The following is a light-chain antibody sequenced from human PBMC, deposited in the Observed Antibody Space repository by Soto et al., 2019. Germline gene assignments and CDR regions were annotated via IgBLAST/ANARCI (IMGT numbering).Light chain of an antibody. Sequence: SYELTQPSSVSVSLGQTARITCSGDILAKRYARWFQQKPGQAPVLVIYKDSERPSGIPERFSGSISGTTVTLTISGAQVEDEADYYCYSAADNNWVFGGGTKLTVL. J-gene: IGLJ3*02. CDR2: KDS. CDR3: YSAADNNWV. CDR1: ILAKRY. V-gene: IGLV3-27*01.